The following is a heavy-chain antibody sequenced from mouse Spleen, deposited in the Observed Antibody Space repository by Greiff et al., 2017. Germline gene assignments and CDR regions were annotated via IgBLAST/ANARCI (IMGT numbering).Heavy chain of an antibody. CDR2: IDPSDSYT. CDR3: ARRTGKAWYFDV. J-gene: IGHJ1*03. CDR1: GYTFTSYW. Sequence: QVQLQQPGAELVMPGASVKLSCKASGYTFTSYWMHWVKQRPGQGLEWIGEIDPSDSYTNYNQKFKGKATLTVDKSSSTAYMQLSSLTSEDSAVYYCARRTGKAWYFDVWGTGTTVTVSS. V-gene: IGHV1-69*01. D-gene: IGHD4-1*01.